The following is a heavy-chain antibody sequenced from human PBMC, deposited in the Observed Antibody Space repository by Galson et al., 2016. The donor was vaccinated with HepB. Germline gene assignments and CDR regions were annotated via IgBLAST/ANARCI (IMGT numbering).Heavy chain of an antibody. V-gene: IGHV3-53*01. D-gene: IGHD3-3*01. CDR1: GFSVSSNS. CDR3: AWSGHYFDAFDI. J-gene: IGHJ3*02. CDR2: LYSGGST. Sequence: SLRLSCAASGFSVSSNSMHWVRQAPGKGLEWVSVLYSGGSTYYADSVKGRLTISRDNSKNTVYLQMNSLRAEDTAVYYCAWSGHYFDAFDIWGQGTVVTVSS.